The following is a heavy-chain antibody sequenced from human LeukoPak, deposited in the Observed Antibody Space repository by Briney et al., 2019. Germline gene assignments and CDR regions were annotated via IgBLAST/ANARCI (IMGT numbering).Heavy chain of an antibody. CDR2: INHSGST. D-gene: IGHD3-22*01. CDR3: ARGPYYYDSSGYNWALDY. V-gene: IGHV4-34*01. Sequence: PSETLSLTCAVYGGSFSGYYWSWIRQPPGKGLEWIGEINHSGSTNYNPSLKSRVTISVDTSKNQFSLKLSSVTAADTAVYYCARGPYYYDSSGYNWALDYWGQGTPVTVSS. CDR1: GGSFSGYY. J-gene: IGHJ4*02.